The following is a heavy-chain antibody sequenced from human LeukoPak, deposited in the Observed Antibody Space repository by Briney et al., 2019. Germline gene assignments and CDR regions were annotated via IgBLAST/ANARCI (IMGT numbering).Heavy chain of an antibody. CDR3: ARQPRIAAAGSVY. CDR1: GFTFSSYS. V-gene: IGHV3-48*04. J-gene: IGHJ4*02. D-gene: IGHD6-13*01. CDR2: ISSSSSTI. Sequence: PGGSLRLSCAASGFTFSSYSMNWVRQAPGKGLERVSYISSSSSTIYYADSVKGRFTISRDNAKNSLYLQMNSLRAEDTAVYYCARQPRIAAAGSVYWGQGTLVTVSS.